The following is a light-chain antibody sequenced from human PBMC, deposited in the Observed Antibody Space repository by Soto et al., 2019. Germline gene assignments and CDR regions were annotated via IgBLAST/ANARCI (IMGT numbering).Light chain of an antibody. CDR2: LGS. V-gene: IGKV2-28*01. J-gene: IGKJ1*01. CDR1: QSLLHSNGYNY. Sequence: DSVMTQSPLSLPVTPGEPASISCRSSQSLLHSNGYNYLDWYLQKPGQPPQLLIYLGSNRASGVPDRCSGSGAGTDVTLKISRVEAEDVGVYYCMQALQSWTFGQGTKVEIK. CDR3: MQALQSWT.